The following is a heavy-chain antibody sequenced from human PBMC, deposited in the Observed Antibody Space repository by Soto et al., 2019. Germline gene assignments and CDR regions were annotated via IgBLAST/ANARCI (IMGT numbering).Heavy chain of an antibody. CDR3: ARDRDGYNYWHFDL. CDR1: GGTFSKYT. Sequence: QVQLVQSGAEVKKPGSSVKVSCKVSGGTFSKYTINWVRQAPGQGLEWMAGIIPIYGTANYAQKFQGRISVTMDESTTTAYMELRGLRSDDTAIYYCARDRDGYNYWHFDLCGRGSLITVSS. V-gene: IGHV1-69*01. CDR2: IIPIYGTA. J-gene: IGHJ2*01. D-gene: IGHD5-12*01.